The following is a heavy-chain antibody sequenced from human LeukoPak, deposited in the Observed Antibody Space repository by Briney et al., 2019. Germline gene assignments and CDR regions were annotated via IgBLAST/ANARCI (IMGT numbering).Heavy chain of an antibody. CDR3: AKRGQWFSAFDI. J-gene: IGHJ3*02. V-gene: IGHV3-23*01. CDR2: ISGSGGST. D-gene: IGHD3-22*01. Sequence: GSLRPSCAASKFTFSSYAMSWVRQTPGKGLEWVSAISGSGGSTYYADSVKGRFTISRDNSKNTLYLQMNTLRAEDTAVYYCAKRGQWFSAFDIWGQGTMVTVSS. CDR1: KFTFSSYA.